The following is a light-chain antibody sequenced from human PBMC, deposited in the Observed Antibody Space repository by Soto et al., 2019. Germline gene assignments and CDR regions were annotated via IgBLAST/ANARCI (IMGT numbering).Light chain of an antibody. CDR1: QSVSSN. CDR2: GTS. Sequence: EIVMTQSPATLSVSPGERVTLSCRASQSVSSNLAWYQQKPGQAPRLLIYGTSTRATGIPANFGGSGSGTEFTLTISSLQSEDFAVYYCQQYDNWPPTFGQGTRLEIK. J-gene: IGKJ5*01. V-gene: IGKV3-15*01. CDR3: QQYDNWPPT.